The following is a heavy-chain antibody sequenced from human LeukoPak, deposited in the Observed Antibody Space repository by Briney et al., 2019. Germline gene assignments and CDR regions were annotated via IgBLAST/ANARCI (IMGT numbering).Heavy chain of an antibody. CDR3: ARVGATVLFGVQY. V-gene: IGHV3-21*01. D-gene: IGHD1-26*01. CDR1: GFTVSSNY. Sequence: GGSLRLSCAASGFTVSSNYMSWVRQAPGKGLEWVSSISSSSSYIYYADSVKGRFTISRDNAKNSLYLQMNSLRAEDTAVYYCARVGATVLFGVQYWGQGTLVTVSS. CDR2: ISSSSSYI. J-gene: IGHJ4*02.